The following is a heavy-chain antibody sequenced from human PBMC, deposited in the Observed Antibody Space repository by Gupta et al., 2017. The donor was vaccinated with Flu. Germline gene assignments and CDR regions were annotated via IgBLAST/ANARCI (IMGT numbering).Heavy chain of an antibody. D-gene: IGHD2-8*01. V-gene: IGHV3-33*01. CDR3: VTERGPFNDFDI. Sequence: LAVILADGNNKFSADSVKGRFTMSRDNSRNTLSLQMNSLRAEDTAVYHCVTERGPFNDFDIWGKGTVVTVSS. CDR2: ILADGNNK. J-gene: IGHJ3*02.